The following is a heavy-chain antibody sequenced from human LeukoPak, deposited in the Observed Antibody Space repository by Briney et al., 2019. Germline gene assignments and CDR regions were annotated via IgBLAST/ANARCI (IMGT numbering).Heavy chain of an antibody. CDR3: AINDGSGSYYKSDY. D-gene: IGHD3-10*01. J-gene: IGHJ4*02. CDR2: IDQSGST. V-gene: IGHV4-34*01. CDR1: GGSFSGYY. Sequence: PSETLSLTCGVYGGSFSGYYWSWVRQPPGKGLEWIGEIDQSGSTNYNPSLESRVTITIDTSKNQFSLKLNSVTAADTAVYYCAINDGSGSYYKSDYWGQGTLVTVSS.